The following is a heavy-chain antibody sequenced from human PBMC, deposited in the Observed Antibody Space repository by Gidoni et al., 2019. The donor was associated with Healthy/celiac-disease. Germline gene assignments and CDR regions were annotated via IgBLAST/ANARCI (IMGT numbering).Heavy chain of an antibody. CDR2: ISGSGGST. J-gene: IGHJ4*02. Sequence: EVQLLESGGGLVQPGGSLRLSCAASGFTFSSYAMSWVRQAPGKGLEWVSAISGSGGSTYYADSVKGRFTISRDKSKNTLYLQMNSLRAEDTAVYYCAQSSPHFWSGYGYFDYWGQGTLVTVSS. V-gene: IGHV3-23*01. D-gene: IGHD3-3*02. CDR3: AQSSPHFWSGYGYFDY. CDR1: GFTFSSYA.